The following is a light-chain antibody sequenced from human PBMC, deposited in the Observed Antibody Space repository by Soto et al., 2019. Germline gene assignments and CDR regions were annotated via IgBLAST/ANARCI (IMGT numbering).Light chain of an antibody. J-gene: IGKJ5*01. Sequence: DIVLTQSPATLSLSPGERATLSFRASQSVSTYLAFYQQKPGQAPRLFIYDASNRATGIPARFSGSVSGTDFTLTISSLEPEDFAVYYCQQRSKWPITFGQGTRLEI. CDR3: QQRSKWPIT. V-gene: IGKV3-11*01. CDR2: DAS. CDR1: QSVSTY.